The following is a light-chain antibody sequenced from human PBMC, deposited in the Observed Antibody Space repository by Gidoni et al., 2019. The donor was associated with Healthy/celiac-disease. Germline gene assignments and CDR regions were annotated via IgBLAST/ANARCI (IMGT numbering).Light chain of an antibody. J-gene: IGLJ3*02. V-gene: IGLV1-47*01. CDR2: RNN. Sequence: QSVLTPPPSASGTPGQRVTISFSGSSSNIGSNYVYWYQQLPGTAPKLLIYRNNQRPSGVPDRFSGSKSGTSASLAISGLRSEDEADYYCAAWDDSLSGWVFGGGTKLTVL. CDR1: SSNIGSNY. CDR3: AAWDDSLSGWV.